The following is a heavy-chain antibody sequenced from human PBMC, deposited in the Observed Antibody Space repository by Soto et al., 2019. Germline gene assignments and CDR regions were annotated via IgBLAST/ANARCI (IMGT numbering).Heavy chain of an antibody. V-gene: IGHV4-59*01. J-gene: IGHJ6*02. D-gene: IGHD6-13*01. CDR1: GGSISSYY. CDR3: ARVGIAAAGYYYYYGMDV. Sequence: QVQLQESGPGLVKPSETLSLTCTVSGGSISSYYWSWIRQPPGKGLEWIGYIYYSGSTNYNPSLKSRVTISVDTSKNQFSLKLSSVTAADTAVYYCARVGIAAAGYYYYYGMDVWGQVTTVTVSS. CDR2: IYYSGST.